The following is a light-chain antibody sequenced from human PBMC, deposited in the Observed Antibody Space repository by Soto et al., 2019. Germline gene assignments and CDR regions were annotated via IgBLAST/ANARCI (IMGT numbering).Light chain of an antibody. CDR2: EVT. CDR1: SSDVGSYNL. J-gene: IGLJ1*01. Sequence: QSVLTQPDSVSGSPGQSITISCTGASSDVGSYNLVSWYQQHPGKAPKLMIYEVTKRPSGVSNRFSGSKSGNTASLTISGLQTEDEADYYCCSYASGNTYVFGTGTKVTVL. V-gene: IGLV2-23*02. CDR3: CSYASGNTYV.